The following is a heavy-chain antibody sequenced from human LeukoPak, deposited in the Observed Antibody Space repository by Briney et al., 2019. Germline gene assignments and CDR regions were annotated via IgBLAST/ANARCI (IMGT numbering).Heavy chain of an antibody. CDR1: GFTFSSYE. J-gene: IGHJ3*02. V-gene: IGHV3-21*01. Sequence: GGSLRLSCAASGFTFSSYEMNWVRQAPGKGLEWVSSISSSSMHIYYADSVKGRFTISRDNAKNSLYLQMNSLRAEDTAVYYCAKDLRGLDAFDIWGQGTMVTASS. CDR3: AKDLRGLDAFDI. CDR2: ISSSSMHI. D-gene: IGHD3-10*01.